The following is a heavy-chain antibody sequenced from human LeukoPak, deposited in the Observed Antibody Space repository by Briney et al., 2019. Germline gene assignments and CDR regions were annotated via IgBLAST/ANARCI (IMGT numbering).Heavy chain of an antibody. V-gene: IGHV4-59*12. CDR2: IYYSGST. CDR1: GGSIRGYY. Sequence: SETLSLTCSVSGGSIRGYYWSWIRQPPGKGLEWIGYIYYSGSTKYNPSLKSRVTISVDSSTNQFSLKLSSVIAADTAVYYCARAIDNSAYYYTIDYWGQGTLVTVSS. J-gene: IGHJ4*02. CDR3: ARAIDNSAYYYTIDY. D-gene: IGHD3-22*01.